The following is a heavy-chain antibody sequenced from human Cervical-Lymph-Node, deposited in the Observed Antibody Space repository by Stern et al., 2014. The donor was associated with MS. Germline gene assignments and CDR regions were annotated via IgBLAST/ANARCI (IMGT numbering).Heavy chain of an antibody. CDR2: IYTRGNP. Sequence: QLQLQESGPGLVKPSQTLSLTCTVSGGSISRGTSYWSCIRQPAAKGLEXIGRIYTRGNPNYNASHKSRVPISVDTSKTQFSRELSSVTAADTALYFCARYTMTQTGGLFDYWGQGALVTVSS. CDR3: ARYTMTQTGGLFDY. D-gene: IGHD1-14*01. CDR1: GGSISRGTSY. J-gene: IGHJ4*02. V-gene: IGHV4-61*02.